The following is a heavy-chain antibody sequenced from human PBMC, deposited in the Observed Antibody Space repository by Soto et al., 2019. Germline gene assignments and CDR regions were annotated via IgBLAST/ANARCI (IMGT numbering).Heavy chain of an antibody. Sequence: QVQLVQSGAEVKKPGSSVKVSCKASGGTFNIYNINWVRQAPGQGLEWMGGILPIFGTTNYAQRFQGRLTIIADDSTSTAYMELSSLGSEDTAVYYCARDETGDSYYYYYGMDVWGQGTTVTVTS. CDR3: ARDETGDSYYYYYGMDV. CDR1: GGTFNIYN. V-gene: IGHV1-69*01. CDR2: ILPIFGTT. D-gene: IGHD7-27*01. J-gene: IGHJ6*02.